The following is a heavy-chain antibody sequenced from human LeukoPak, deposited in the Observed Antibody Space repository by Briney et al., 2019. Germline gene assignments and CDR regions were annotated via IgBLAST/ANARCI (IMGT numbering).Heavy chain of an antibody. CDR3: ARTVDTAMVFDY. CDR1: GFTVSSNY. D-gene: IGHD5-18*01. V-gene: IGHV3-66*01. J-gene: IGHJ4*02. Sequence: GGSLILSCAASGFTVSSNYMSWVRQAPGKGLEWVSVIYSGGSTYYADSVKGRFTISRDNSKNTLYLQMNSLRAEDTAVYYCARTVDTAMVFDYWGQGTLVTVSS. CDR2: IYSGGST.